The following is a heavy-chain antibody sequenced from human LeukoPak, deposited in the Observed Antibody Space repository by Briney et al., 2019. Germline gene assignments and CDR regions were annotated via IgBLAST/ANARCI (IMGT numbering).Heavy chain of an antibody. CDR2: ITSTSRSI. V-gene: IGHV3-21*01. CDR1: GFTFSSYT. CDR3: ARASPVEY. Sequence: PGGSLRLSCAASGFTFSSYTTSWVRPAPGEGLEWVSSITSTSRSIYYADSVKGRFTISRDNAKNSLYLQMNSLRAEDTAVYYCARASPVEYWGQGTLVTVSS. J-gene: IGHJ4*02.